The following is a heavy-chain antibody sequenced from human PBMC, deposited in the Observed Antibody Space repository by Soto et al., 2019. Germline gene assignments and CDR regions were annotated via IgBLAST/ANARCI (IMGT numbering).Heavy chain of an antibody. CDR1: GLTLSNYA. D-gene: IGHD6-19*01. CDR3: ARVTQAVAADY. CDR2: ISYDGSNR. Sequence: QVQLVESGGGVVQPGRSLRLSCAASGLTLSNYAMHWVRQAPGKGLEWVAVISYDGSNRYYADSVKGRFTISRDNPKNTLYLQMNSLRAEDTAVYYCARVTQAVAADYWGQGTLVTVSA. V-gene: IGHV3-30-3*01. J-gene: IGHJ4*02.